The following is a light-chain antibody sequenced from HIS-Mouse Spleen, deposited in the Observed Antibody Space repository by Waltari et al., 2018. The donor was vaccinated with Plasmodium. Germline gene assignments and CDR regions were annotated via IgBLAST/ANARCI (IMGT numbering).Light chain of an antibody. J-gene: IGLJ2*01. V-gene: IGLV2-23*03. CDR2: EGS. Sequence: QSALTQPASVSGSPGQSITISCTGTSSDVGSYKLVPWYQQHPGKAPKLMLYEGSKRPSGVSNRFSGSKSGNTASLTISGLQAEDEADYYCCSYAGSSTFVVFGGGTKLTVL. CDR1: SSDVGSYKL. CDR3: CSYAGSSTFVV.